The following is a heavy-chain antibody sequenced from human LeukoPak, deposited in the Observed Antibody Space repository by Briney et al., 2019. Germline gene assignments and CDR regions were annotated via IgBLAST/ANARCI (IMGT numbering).Heavy chain of an antibody. D-gene: IGHD2-15*01. CDR1: GGSNSSYY. J-gene: IGHJ6*02. Sequence: PSETLSLTRTVCGGSNSSYYWSSMRQPAAKGREWMGRIYTRGCTKYNPSLNSRVTISVDTSKNQLSLKLTSVTAEDTGEYYRAREAPYCNGGSCQNYNYGMDVWDQGTTVTV. CDR2: IYTRGCT. CDR3: AREAPYCNGGSCQNYNYGMDV. V-gene: IGHV4-4*07.